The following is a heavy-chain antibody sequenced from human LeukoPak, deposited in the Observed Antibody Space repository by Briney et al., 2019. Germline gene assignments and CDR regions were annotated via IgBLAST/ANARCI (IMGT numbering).Heavy chain of an antibody. D-gene: IGHD2-15*01. CDR2: INAGNGNT. J-gene: IGHJ4*02. V-gene: IGHV1-3*01. CDR1: EYTFTSYA. Sequence: ASVKVSCKASEYTFTSYAMHWVRQAPGQRLEWMGWINAGNGNTKFSQKFQGRVTITRDTSASTAYMELRSLRSDDTAVYYCAREVVVVAASPNFDYWGQGTLVTVSS. CDR3: AREVVVVAASPNFDY.